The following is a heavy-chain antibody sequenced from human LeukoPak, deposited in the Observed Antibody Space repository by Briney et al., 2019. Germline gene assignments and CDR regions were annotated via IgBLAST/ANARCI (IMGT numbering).Heavy chain of an antibody. Sequence: GASVKVSCKASGYTFTSYGISWVRQAPGQGLEWMGWINLNSGGTNYAQKFQGRVTMTRDTSISTAYMELSRLRSDDTAVYYCARVMAAAAGTIYYYYYMDVWGKGTTVTVSS. D-gene: IGHD6-13*01. CDR1: GYTFTSYG. CDR2: INLNSGGT. V-gene: IGHV1-2*02. J-gene: IGHJ6*03. CDR3: ARVMAAAAGTIYYYYYMDV.